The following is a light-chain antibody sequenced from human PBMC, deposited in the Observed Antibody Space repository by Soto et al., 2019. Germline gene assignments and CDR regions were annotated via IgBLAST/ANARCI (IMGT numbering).Light chain of an antibody. CDR3: QQTYSTPYT. V-gene: IGKV1-39*01. CDR1: QSISNF. Sequence: DIQMTQSPSSLSASVGDRVTITCRASQSISNFLNWYQHKPGKAPKLLIYAASSLQSAVPSRFSGSGSGTDFTLTISSLQPEDCAPSYCQQTYSTPYTFGQGTKLEIK. CDR2: AAS. J-gene: IGKJ2*01.